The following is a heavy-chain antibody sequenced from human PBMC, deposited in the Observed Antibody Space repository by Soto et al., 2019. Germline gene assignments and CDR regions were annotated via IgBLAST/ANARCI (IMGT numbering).Heavy chain of an antibody. CDR1: GFTFSSYA. CDR2: ISYDGSNK. CDR3: ARDHRKYAYCGGDCYPYY. Sequence: QVQLVESGGGVVQPGRSLRLSCAASGFTFSSYAMHWVRQAPGKGLEWVAVISYDGSNKYYADSVKGRFTISRDNSKNTLYLQMNSLRAEDTAVYYCARDHRKYAYCGGDCYPYYWGQGTLVTVSS. J-gene: IGHJ4*02. V-gene: IGHV3-30-3*01. D-gene: IGHD2-21*02.